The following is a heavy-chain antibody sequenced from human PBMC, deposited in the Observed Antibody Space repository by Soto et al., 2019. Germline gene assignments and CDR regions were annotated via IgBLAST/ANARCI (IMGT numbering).Heavy chain of an antibody. D-gene: IGHD6-6*01. CDR3: AKGGAARLLLGYFQH. Sequence: EVQLVESGGGLVQPGRSLRLSCAASGFTFDDYAMHWVRQAPGKGLEWVSGISWNSGSIGYADSVKGRFTISRDNAKNSLYLQMNSLRAEDTALYYFAKGGAARLLLGYFQHWGQGTLVTVSS. J-gene: IGHJ1*01. V-gene: IGHV3-9*01. CDR1: GFTFDDYA. CDR2: ISWNSGSI.